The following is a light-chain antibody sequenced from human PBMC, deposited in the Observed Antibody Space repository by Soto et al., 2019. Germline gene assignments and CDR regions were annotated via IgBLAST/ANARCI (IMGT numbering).Light chain of an antibody. J-gene: IGKJ5*01. V-gene: IGKV3-11*01. CDR3: QLSQQRSSWPPID. CDR1: ERISHS. Sequence: DIVLTQSPATLSLSPGNRVTLSCRANERISHSLAWYQQRPGQAPRILIYDASFRPPGIPKRFSGSGSGTAFTFSISSLEPEDFAVYYCQLSQQRSSWPPIDFGQATRLDLK. CDR2: DAS.